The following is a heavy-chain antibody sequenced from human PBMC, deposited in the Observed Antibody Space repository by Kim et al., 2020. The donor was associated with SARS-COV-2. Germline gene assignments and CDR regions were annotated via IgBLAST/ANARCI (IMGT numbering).Heavy chain of an antibody. D-gene: IGHD2-2*01. V-gene: IGHV4-34*01. Sequence: SETLSLTCAVYGGSFSGYYWSWIRQPPGKGLEWIGEINHSGSTNYNPSLKSRVTISVDTSKNQFSLKLSSVTAADTAVYYCAREGVDCSSTSCYEWFDPWGQGTLVTVSS. J-gene: IGHJ5*02. CDR1: GGSFSGYY. CDR3: AREGVDCSSTSCYEWFDP. CDR2: INHSGST.